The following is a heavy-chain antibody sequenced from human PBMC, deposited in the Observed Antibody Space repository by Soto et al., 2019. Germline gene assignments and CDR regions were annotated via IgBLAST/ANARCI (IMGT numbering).Heavy chain of an antibody. CDR2: IIPIFGTA. Sequence: QVQLVQSGAGVKKPGSSVKVSCKASGGTFSSYAISWVRQAPGQGLEWMGGIIPIFGTANYAQKFQGRVTIAEVEYTSAAEMEMSSLRSEDTAVYYCARVRVPAAMPVNYYYYGMDVWCQETTLTACS. J-gene: IGHJ6*02. CDR1: GGTFSSYA. CDR3: ARVRVPAAMPVNYYYYGMDV. V-gene: IGHV1-69*01. D-gene: IGHD2-2*01.